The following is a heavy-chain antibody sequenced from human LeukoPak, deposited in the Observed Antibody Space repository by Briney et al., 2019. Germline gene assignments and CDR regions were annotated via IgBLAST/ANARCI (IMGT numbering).Heavy chain of an antibody. V-gene: IGHV1-2*02. J-gene: IGHJ5*02. CDR2: INPNSGGT. CDR1: GYTFTGYY. CDR3: ANVVVVAATRSVQPGFDP. Sequence: GASMKVSCKASGYTFTGYYMHWVRQAPGQGLEWMGWINPNSGGTNYAQKFQGRVTMTRDTSISTAYMEPSRLRSDDTAVYYCANVVVVAATRSVQPGFDPWGQGTLVTVSS. D-gene: IGHD2-15*01.